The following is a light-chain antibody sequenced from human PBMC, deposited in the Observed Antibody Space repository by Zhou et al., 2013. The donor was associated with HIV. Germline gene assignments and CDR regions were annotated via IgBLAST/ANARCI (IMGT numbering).Light chain of an antibody. V-gene: IGKV3-11*01. J-gene: IGKJ4*01. Sequence: EIVLTQSPGTLSLSPGQRATLSCRASQSVISRYLAWYQQKPGQAPRLLIYDASNRATGIPARFSGSGSGTDFTLTISSLEPEDFAVYYCQQRRTFGGGTKVEIK. CDR1: QSVISRY. CDR2: DAS. CDR3: QQRRT.